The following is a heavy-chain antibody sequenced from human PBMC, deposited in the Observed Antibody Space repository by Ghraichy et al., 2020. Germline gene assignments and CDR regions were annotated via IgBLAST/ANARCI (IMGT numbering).Heavy chain of an antibody. CDR3: AKILIAAAGTYFDY. V-gene: IGHV3-23*01. J-gene: IGHJ4*02. Sequence: GGSLRLSCAASGFTFSSYSMSWVRQAPGKGLEWVSAISGSGGSTNYADSVKGRFTISRDNSKNTLYLQMNRLRAEDTAVYYCAKILIAAAGTYFDYWGQGTLVTVSS. D-gene: IGHD6-13*01. CDR1: GFTFSSYS. CDR2: ISGSGGST.